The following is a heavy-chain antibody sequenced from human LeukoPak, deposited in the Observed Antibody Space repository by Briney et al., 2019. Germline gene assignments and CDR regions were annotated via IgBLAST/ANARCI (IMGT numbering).Heavy chain of an antibody. Sequence: GGSLRLSCAASGFTFSSYAMSWVRQAPGKGLEWVSVIGSSGGSTYYADSVKGRFTISRDNSKNTLYLQMNSLRAEDTAVYYCAKMEVVTADDKYFQYWGQGTLVTVSS. CDR3: AKMEVVTADDKYFQY. D-gene: IGHD2-21*02. J-gene: IGHJ1*01. CDR1: GFTFSSYA. CDR2: IGSSGGST. V-gene: IGHV3-23*01.